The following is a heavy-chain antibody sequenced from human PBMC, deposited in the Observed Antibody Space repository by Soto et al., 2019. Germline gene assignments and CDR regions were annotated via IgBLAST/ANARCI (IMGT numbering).Heavy chain of an antibody. Sequence: GPSVKVSCKASGYTFTSYAMHWVRQAPGQRLEWMGWINAGNGNTKYSQKFQGRVTITRDTSASTAYMELSSLRPEDTAVYYCLRARAAAGFPFDYCGQXSLVTVSS. CDR3: LRARAAAGFPFDY. CDR2: INAGNGNT. CDR1: GYTFTSYA. V-gene: IGHV1-3*01. D-gene: IGHD6-13*01. J-gene: IGHJ4*02.